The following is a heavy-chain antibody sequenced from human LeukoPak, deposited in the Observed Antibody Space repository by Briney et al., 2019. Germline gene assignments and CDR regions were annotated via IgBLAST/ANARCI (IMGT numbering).Heavy chain of an antibody. V-gene: IGHV3-7*01. J-gene: IGHJ6*03. Sequence: GGSLRLSCPASGFTFSTYWMNWVRQAQGKGLEWVAHIKQDGSEKRYVDSVKGRFTISRDNAKNSLYLEMNSLRAEDTAVYYCARGGPRVGIDYFFYCMDVWGKGTTVTVSS. CDR3: ARGGPRVGIDYFFYCMDV. CDR1: GFTFSTYW. D-gene: IGHD2-15*01. CDR2: IKQDGSEK.